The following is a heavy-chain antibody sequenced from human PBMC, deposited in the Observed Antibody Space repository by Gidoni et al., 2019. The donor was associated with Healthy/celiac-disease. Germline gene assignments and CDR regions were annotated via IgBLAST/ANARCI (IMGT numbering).Heavy chain of an antibody. D-gene: IGHD3-22*01. CDR3: TRDGGIVVVIIHFDY. CDR1: GFTFGDYA. V-gene: IGHV3-49*05. Sequence: EVQLVESGGGLVKPGRSLRLSCTASGFTFGDYAMSWFRQAPGKGLEWVGFIRSKAYGGTTEYAASVKGRFTISRDDSKSIAYLQMNSLKTEDTAVYYCTRDGGIVVVIIHFDYWGQGTLVTVSS. CDR2: IRSKAYGGTT. J-gene: IGHJ4*02.